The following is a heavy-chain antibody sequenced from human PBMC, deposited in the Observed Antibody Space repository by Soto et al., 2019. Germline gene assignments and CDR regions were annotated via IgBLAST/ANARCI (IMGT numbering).Heavy chain of an antibody. CDR2: SSAYNGNT. D-gene: IGHD3-10*01. J-gene: IGHJ4*02. CDR1: GYTFTSYG. CDR3: ARDLPVLTPLYYYGSGAQFVY. V-gene: IGHV1-18*04. Sequence: QGQLVQSGAEVKKTGASVKVSCKAYGYTFTSYGISWVRQAPGQGLEWMGWSSAYNGNTNYAQKLQGRVSMTTDTSTSKAYMELRSLRSDDTAVYYCARDLPVLTPLYYYGSGAQFVYWGQGTLVTVSA.